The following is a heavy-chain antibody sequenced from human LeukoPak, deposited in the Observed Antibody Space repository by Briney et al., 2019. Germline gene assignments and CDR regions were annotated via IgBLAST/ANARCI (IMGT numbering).Heavy chain of an antibody. V-gene: IGHV5-51*01. CDR3: ARHLAEVYSNHYYYYGIDV. D-gene: IGHD4-11*01. Sequence: GEPLKISCKGSGYSFTSYWIGWVRQMPGKGLEWMGIIYPGDSDTRYSPSFQGQVTISADKSISTAYLQWSSLKASDTAMYYCARHLAEVYSNHYYYYGIDVWGQGTTVTVSS. J-gene: IGHJ6*02. CDR1: GYSFTSYW. CDR2: IYPGDSDT.